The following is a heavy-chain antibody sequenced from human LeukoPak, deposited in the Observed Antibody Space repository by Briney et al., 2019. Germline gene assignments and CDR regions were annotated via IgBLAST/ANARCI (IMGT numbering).Heavy chain of an antibody. V-gene: IGHV1-3*01. D-gene: IGHD2-21*01. CDR1: GYIFTKYV. J-gene: IGHJ4*02. CDR2: IKAGNGDT. CDR3: AGDDCGDTCYPGGY. Sequence: ASLKVSCKASGYIFTKYVVHWVRQAPGQRPEWMGWIKAGNGDTKYSQNFQDRLTITRDTFASTVYMELSSLTSEDAALYYCAGDDCGDTCYPGGYWGQGTLVTVSS.